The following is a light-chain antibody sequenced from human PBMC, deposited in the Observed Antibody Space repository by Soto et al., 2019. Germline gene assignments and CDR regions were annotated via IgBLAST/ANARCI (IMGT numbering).Light chain of an antibody. CDR1: QSVTSSY. Sequence: ETVMTQSPGTLSLSPGERATLSCRASQSVTSSYLAWYQQKPGQAPRLLIFGASTRATGIPDRFTGSGSGTDFTLTISRLEPEDFAMYYCQQYGSSQNTFGQGTKLEIK. V-gene: IGKV3-20*01. CDR3: QQYGSSQNT. CDR2: GAS. J-gene: IGKJ2*01.